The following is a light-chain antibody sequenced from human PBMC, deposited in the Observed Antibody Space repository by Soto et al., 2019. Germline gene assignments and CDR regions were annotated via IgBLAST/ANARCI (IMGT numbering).Light chain of an antibody. J-gene: IGKJ1*01. Sequence: DIQMTQSPSTRSASVGDRVTITCRASQSISSWLAWYQQKPGKAPKVLIFDASSLESGVPSRFSGSGSATEFTLTISSLQPDDFATYYCQQYSTYPWTFGQGTKVDIK. V-gene: IGKV1-5*01. CDR2: DAS. CDR3: QQYSTYPWT. CDR1: QSISSW.